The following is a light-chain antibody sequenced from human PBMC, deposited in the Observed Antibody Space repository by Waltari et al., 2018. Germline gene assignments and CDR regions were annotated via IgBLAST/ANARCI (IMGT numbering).Light chain of an antibody. J-gene: IGLJ2*01. Sequence: QTVVTQEPSFSVSPGGTVTLTCGLSSGSVSTNYYPSWYQQTPGQAPPTLTYSTNTRSSGVPDRFSGSILGNKAALTITGAQADDESDYYCVLYMGSGISQFGGGTKLTVL. CDR2: STN. CDR3: VLYMGSGISQ. V-gene: IGLV8-61*01. CDR1: SGSVSTNYY.